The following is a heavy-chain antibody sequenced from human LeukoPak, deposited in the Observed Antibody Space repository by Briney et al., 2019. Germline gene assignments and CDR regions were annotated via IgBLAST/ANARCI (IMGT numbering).Heavy chain of an antibody. CDR2: INHSGST. J-gene: IGHJ3*02. CDR1: GGSISSSSYY. D-gene: IGHD3-22*01. CDR3: ARHDTTMIVVVMGAFDI. Sequence: SETLSLTCTVSGGSISSSSYYWGWIRQPPGKGLEWIGEINHSGSTNYNPSLKSRVTISVDTSKNQFSLKLSSVTAADTAVYYCARHDTTMIVVVMGAFDIWGQGTMVTVSS. V-gene: IGHV4-39*01.